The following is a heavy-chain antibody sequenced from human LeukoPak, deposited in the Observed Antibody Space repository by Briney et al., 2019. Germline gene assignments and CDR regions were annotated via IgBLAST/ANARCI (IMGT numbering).Heavy chain of an antibody. D-gene: IGHD1-26*01. V-gene: IGHV3-7*01. Sequence: GGSLRLSCAASGFTFSNYCMSWVRQAPGKGLEWVANIKQDGSEKYYVDSVKGRFTISRDNAKNSLYVQMNSLRAEDTTVYYCARDWAYSVSLDYWGQGTLVTVS. CDR1: GFTFSNYC. CDR3: ARDWAYSVSLDY. CDR2: IKQDGSEK. J-gene: IGHJ4*02.